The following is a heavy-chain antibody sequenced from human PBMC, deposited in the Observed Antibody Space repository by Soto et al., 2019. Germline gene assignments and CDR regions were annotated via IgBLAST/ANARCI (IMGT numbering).Heavy chain of an antibody. Sequence: SETLFLTCTVSGGSISSSSYYWGWIRQPPGKGLEWIGSIYYSGSTYYNPSLKSRVTISVDTSKNQFSLKRSPVTAADTAVYYCARRALFWSGYLLIGKEATNNWFDPWGQGTLVTVSS. CDR2: IYYSGST. V-gene: IGHV4-39*01. CDR3: ARRALFWSGYLLIGKEATNNWFDP. J-gene: IGHJ5*02. CDR1: GGSISSSSYY. D-gene: IGHD3-3*01.